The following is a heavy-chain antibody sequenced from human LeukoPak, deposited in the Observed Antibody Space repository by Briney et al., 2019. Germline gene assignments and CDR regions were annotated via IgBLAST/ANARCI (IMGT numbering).Heavy chain of an antibody. V-gene: IGHV3-53*04. CDR3: AREGYSYGLFGDDAFDI. J-gene: IGHJ3*02. CDR2: IYSGGST. CDR1: GFTVSSNY. D-gene: IGHD5-18*01. Sequence: GGSLRLSCAASGFTVSSNYMSWVRQAPGKGLEWVSVIYSGGSTYYADSVKGRFTISRHNSKNTLYLQMNSLRAEDTAVYYCAREGYSYGLFGDDAFDIWGQGTMVTVSS.